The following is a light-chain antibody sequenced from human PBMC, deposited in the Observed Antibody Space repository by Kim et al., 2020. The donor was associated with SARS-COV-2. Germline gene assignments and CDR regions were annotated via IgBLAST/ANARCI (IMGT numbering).Light chain of an antibody. V-gene: IGLV2-14*03. J-gene: IGLJ2*01. CDR1: RTRVGDYNY. Sequence: GQSITIACTGTRTRVGDYNYISWYQQHPDKAPKHIIYDVTYRPSGVSTRFSGSKSGNTASLTISGLQAADEADYYCTSYTGADTVVFGGGTQLT. CDR3: TSYTGADTVV. CDR2: DVT.